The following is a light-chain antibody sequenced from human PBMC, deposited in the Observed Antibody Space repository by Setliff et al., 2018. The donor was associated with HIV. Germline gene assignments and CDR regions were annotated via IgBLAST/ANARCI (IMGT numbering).Light chain of an antibody. J-gene: IGLJ1*01. Sequence: TISCTGTSSDVGGYNYVSWYQQHPGKAPKLMIYDVSNRPSGVSNRFSGSKSGNTASLTISGLQAEDEADYYCSSYTSSSTYVFGTGTKVTVL. V-gene: IGLV2-14*03. CDR3: SSYTSSSTYV. CDR2: DVS. CDR1: SSDVGGYNY.